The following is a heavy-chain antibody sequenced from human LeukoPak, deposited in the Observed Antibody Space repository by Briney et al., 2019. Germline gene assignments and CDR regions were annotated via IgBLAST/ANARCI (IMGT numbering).Heavy chain of an antibody. CDR2: ISSTSSTM. CDR1: GFTFSSYE. Sequence: QAGGSLRLSCAASGFTFSSYEMNWVRQAPGKGLEWVSYISSTSSTMYYADSVKGRFTISRDNAKNSLYLQMNSLRAEDTAVYYCARGGGLWFGEGYMDVWGKGTTVTISS. V-gene: IGHV3-48*03. CDR3: ARGGGLWFGEGYMDV. D-gene: IGHD3-10*01. J-gene: IGHJ6*03.